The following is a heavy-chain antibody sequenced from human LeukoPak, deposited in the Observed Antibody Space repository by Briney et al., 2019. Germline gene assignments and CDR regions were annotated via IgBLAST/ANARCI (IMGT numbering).Heavy chain of an antibody. CDR3: ARGGYQLLKRSVYYYYMDV. CDR1: GGSISSYY. Sequence: PSETLSLTCTVSGGSISSYYRSWIRQPPGKGLEWIGYIYYSGSTNYNPSLKSRVTISVDTSKNQFSLKLSSVTAADTAVYYCARGGYQLLKRSVYYYYMDVWGKGTTVTVSS. CDR2: IYYSGST. V-gene: IGHV4-59*01. D-gene: IGHD2-2*01. J-gene: IGHJ6*03.